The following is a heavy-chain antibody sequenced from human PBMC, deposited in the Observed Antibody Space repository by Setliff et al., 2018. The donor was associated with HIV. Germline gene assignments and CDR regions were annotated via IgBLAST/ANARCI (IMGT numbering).Heavy chain of an antibody. CDR1: GGTFSSYG. D-gene: IGHD3-3*01. CDR3: ASDSEWGGYSFWTFDI. V-gene: IGHV1-69*10. J-gene: IGHJ3*02. Sequence: ASVKVSCKASGGTFSSYGINWVRQAPGQGLEWMGGITPLLGTTNYAKRFQGRVTMTTDTSTSTAYMELMSLRSDDTAVYYCASDSEWGGYSFWTFDIWGQGTMVTVSS. CDR2: ITPLLGTT.